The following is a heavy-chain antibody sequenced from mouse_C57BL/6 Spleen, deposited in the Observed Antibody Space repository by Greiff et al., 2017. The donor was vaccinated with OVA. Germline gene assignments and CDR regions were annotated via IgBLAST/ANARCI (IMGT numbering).Heavy chain of an antibody. D-gene: IGHD1-1*01. CDR3: ARNSLYYYGSSLSYFDY. V-gene: IGHV5-6*01. CDR2: ISSGGSYT. J-gene: IGHJ2*01. Sequence: DVQLVESGGDLVKPGGSLKLSCAASGFTFSSYGMSWVRQTPDKRLEWVATISSGGSYTYYPDSVKGRFTISRDNAKNTLYLQMSSLKSEDTAMYYCARNSLYYYGSSLSYFDYWGQGTTLTVSS. CDR1: GFTFSSYG.